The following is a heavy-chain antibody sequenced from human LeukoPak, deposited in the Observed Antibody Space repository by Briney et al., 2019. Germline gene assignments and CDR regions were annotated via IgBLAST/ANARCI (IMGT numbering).Heavy chain of an antibody. D-gene: IGHD3-22*01. CDR3: ARARNYYDSSDYYYEGDAFDI. CDR1: GDFITAYH. Sequence: SETLSLTCTVSGDFITAYHWSWIRQPPGKGLECIGYIYYSGSTHYNPSLKSRVTISVDTSKNQFSLKLSSVTAADTAVYFCARARNYYDSSDYYYEGDAFDIWGQGTMVTVSS. CDR2: IYYSGST. V-gene: IGHV4-59*01. J-gene: IGHJ3*02.